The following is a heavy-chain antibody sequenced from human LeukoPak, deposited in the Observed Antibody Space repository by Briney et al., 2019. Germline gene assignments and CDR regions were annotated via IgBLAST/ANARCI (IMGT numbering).Heavy chain of an antibody. D-gene: IGHD3-22*01. CDR2: IYYSGST. J-gene: IGHJ4*02. CDR1: GGSISSGGYY. CDR3: ASVSYDSSGYYPY. V-gene: IGHV4-31*03. Sequence: ASETLSLTYTVSGGSISSGGYYWSWIRQHPGKGLEWIGYIYYSGSTYYNPSLKSRVTMSVDTSKNQFSLKLSSVTAADTAVYYCASVSYDSSGYYPYWGQGTLVTVSS.